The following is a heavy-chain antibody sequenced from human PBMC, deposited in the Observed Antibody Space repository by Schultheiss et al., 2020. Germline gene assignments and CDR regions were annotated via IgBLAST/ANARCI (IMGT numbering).Heavy chain of an antibody. CDR3: ARDLLGGSGSYYFGAFDI. CDR1: GGSFSGYY. J-gene: IGHJ3*02. Sequence: GSLRLSCAVYGGSFSGYYWSWIRQPPGKGLEWIGEINHSGSTNYNPSLKSRVTISVDTSKNQFSLKLSSVTAADTAVYYCARDLLGGSGSYYFGAFDIWGQGTMVTVSS. V-gene: IGHV4-34*01. D-gene: IGHD3-10*01. CDR2: INHSGST.